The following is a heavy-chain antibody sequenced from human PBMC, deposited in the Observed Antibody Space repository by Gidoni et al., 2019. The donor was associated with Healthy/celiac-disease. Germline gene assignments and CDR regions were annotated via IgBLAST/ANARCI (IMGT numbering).Heavy chain of an antibody. V-gene: IGHV3-9*01. CDR2: SSWNSSSI. CDR1: GFTFDDYA. D-gene: IGHD2-8*01. J-gene: IGHJ6*02. CDR3: AKDLGVGNGMDV. Sequence: EVQLVASGGGLVQPGWSLRLSCAASGFTFDDYAMHWVRQAPGKGLEWVSGSSWNSSSIGYADSVKGRFTISRDNAKNSLYLQMNSLRAEDTALYYCAKDLGVGNGMDVWGQGTTVTVSS.